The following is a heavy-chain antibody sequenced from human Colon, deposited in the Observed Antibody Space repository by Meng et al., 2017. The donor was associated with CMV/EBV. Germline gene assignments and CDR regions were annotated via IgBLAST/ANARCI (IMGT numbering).Heavy chain of an antibody. CDR1: GFTFSDYY. Sequence: GESLKISCAVSGFTFSDYYMSWIRQAPEKGLEWVSYISSSGSTIYYADSVKGRFTISRDNAKNSLYLQMNSLRAEYTAVYYCARDSNILTATHRGFDRWGLGTLVTVSS. V-gene: IGHV3-11*01. D-gene: IGHD3-9*01. J-gene: IGHJ4*02. CDR2: ISSSGSTI. CDR3: ARDSNILTATHRGFDR.